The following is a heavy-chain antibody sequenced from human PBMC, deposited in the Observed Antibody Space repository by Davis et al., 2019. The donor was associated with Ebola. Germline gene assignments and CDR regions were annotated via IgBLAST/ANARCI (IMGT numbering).Heavy chain of an antibody. CDR1: GFTLSAYY. J-gene: IGHJ4*02. Sequence: GGSLRLSCAASGFTLSAYYMSWIRQAPGKGLEWVSSIRSSDTTIYYSDPVRGRFTVSRDNAKNSLYLQMNSLRDEDTALYYCSRGGAVKFDYWGQGTLVTVSS. CDR2: IRSSDTTI. D-gene: IGHD4-17*01. CDR3: SRGGAVKFDY. V-gene: IGHV3-11*04.